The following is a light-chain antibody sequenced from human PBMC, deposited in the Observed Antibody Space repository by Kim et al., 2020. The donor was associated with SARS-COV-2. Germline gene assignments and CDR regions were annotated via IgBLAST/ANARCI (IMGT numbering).Light chain of an antibody. V-gene: IGLV2-14*03. Sequence: LSQPASVSGSPGQSITISCIGTSSDIGDYNYVYWYQQQPGKAPKLMISDVYKRPSGVSSRFSGSKSGSTASLTISGLQAEDEADYYCSSFTTTGTYLIFGGGTQLTVL. CDR3: SSFTTTGTYLI. CDR1: SSDIGDYNY. CDR2: DVY. J-gene: IGLJ2*01.